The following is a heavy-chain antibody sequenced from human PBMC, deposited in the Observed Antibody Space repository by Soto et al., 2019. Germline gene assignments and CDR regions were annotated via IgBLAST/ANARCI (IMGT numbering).Heavy chain of an antibody. CDR2: ISGSGGST. CDR1: GFTFSSYA. V-gene: IGHV3-23*01. D-gene: IGHD1-26*01. J-gene: IGHJ6*02. Sequence: PGGSLRLSCAASGFTFSSYAMSWVRQAPGKGLEWVSAISGSGGSTYYADSVKGRFTISRDNSKNTLYLQMNSLRAEDTAVYYCAKEGDGKPLYYYYYGMDVWGQGTTVTVS. CDR3: AKEGDGKPLYYYYYGMDV.